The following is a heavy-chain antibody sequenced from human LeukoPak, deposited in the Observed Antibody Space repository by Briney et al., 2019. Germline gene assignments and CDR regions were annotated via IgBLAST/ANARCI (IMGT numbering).Heavy chain of an antibody. V-gene: IGHV1-69*04. CDR3: ARDLGTIFGVVKHNWFDP. CDR2: IIPILGIA. CDR1: GYTFTSYD. D-gene: IGHD3-3*01. Sequence: ASVKVSCKASGYTFTSYDISWVRQAPGQGLEWMGRIIPILGIANYAQKFQGRVTITADKSTSTAYMELSSLRSGDTAVYYCARDLGTIFGVVKHNWFDPWGQGTLVTVSS. J-gene: IGHJ5*02.